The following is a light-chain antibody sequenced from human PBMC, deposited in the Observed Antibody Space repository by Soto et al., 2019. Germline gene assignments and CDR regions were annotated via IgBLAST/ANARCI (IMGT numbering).Light chain of an antibody. CDR3: MQTLQAPRT. Sequence: DIVMTQSPLSLPVTPGEPASISCRSSQSLLHSNGYNYLDWYLQKPRQSPQVLVYLGSNRSSGVPDRFRGRGSGTDFTLKISRVEAEDVGLYYCMQTLQAPRTFGQGTKVEIK. CDR1: QSLLHSNGYNY. J-gene: IGKJ1*01. V-gene: IGKV2-28*01. CDR2: LGS.